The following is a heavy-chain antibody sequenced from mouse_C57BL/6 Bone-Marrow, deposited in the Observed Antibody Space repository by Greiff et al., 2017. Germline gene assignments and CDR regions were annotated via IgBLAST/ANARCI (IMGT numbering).Heavy chain of an antibody. Sequence: QVQLKESGAELARPGASVKLSCKASGYTFTSYGISWVKQRTGQGLEWIGEIYPRSGNTYYNEKFKGKATLTADKSSSTAYMELRSLTSEDSAVYFCARRGGAGNLGYWGQGTTLTVSS. CDR3: ARRGGAGNLGY. CDR1: GYTFTSYG. D-gene: IGHD4-1*01. V-gene: IGHV1-81*01. J-gene: IGHJ2*01. CDR2: IYPRSGNT.